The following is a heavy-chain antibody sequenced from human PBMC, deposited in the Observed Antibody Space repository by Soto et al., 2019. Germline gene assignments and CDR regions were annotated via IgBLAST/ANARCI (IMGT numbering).Heavy chain of an antibody. J-gene: IGHJ4*02. D-gene: IGHD2-2*01. Sequence: PGGSLRLSCAASGFTFSSYSMNWVRQAPGKGLEWVSYIRSSGSPIYYADSVKGRFTISRDNAKNSLFLQMNSLRAEDTAVYYCVRDPHALAYWGQGTRVTVSS. CDR2: IRSSGSPI. CDR1: GFTFSSYS. CDR3: VRDPHALAY. V-gene: IGHV3-48*01.